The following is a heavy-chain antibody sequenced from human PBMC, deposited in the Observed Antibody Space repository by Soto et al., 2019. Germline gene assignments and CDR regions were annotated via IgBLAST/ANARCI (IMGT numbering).Heavy chain of an antibody. Sequence: QITLKESVPTLLKPTQTLTLTCTFSGFSLSTSGVGVGWIRQPPGKALEWLALIYWDDDKRYSPSLKSMLTITKDTSKHQVVLTMTKMDPVDTATYYCAHSRSSFDYWGQGTLVTVSS. CDR3: AHSRSSFDY. J-gene: IGHJ4*02. CDR1: GFSLSTSGVG. CDR2: IYWDDDK. D-gene: IGHD6-13*01. V-gene: IGHV2-5*02.